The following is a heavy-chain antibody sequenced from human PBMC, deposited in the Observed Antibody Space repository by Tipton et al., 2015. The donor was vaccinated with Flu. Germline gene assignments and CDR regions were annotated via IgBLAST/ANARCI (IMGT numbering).Heavy chain of an antibody. V-gene: IGHV4-31*03. CDR1: GDSISSGGAY. Sequence: TLSLTCTVSGDSISSGGAYWTWIRQRPGKGLEWIGCIYYSGSTYSNPSLESRITISVDTSNNQFSLNLNSVTAADTAVYYCARRDYSNYVSEPKSWFDSWGQGTLVTVSS. D-gene: IGHD4-11*01. CDR2: IYYSGST. CDR3: ARRDYSNYVSEPKSWFDS. J-gene: IGHJ5*01.